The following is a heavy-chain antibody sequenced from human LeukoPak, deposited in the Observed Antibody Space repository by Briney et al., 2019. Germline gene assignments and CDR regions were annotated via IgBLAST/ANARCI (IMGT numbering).Heavy chain of an antibody. CDR2: IKSDGTGI. D-gene: IGHD3-3*01. CDR3: VRGQTIYY. Sequence: PGGSLTLSCTTSGFTFSNDWMYWVRQAPGRGLMWVSRIKSDGTGITYTDSVEGRFTISRDNAKNTLYLQMNSLRDEDTAVYYCVRGQTIYYWGQGTLVTVSS. CDR1: GFTFSNDW. V-gene: IGHV3-74*01. J-gene: IGHJ4*02.